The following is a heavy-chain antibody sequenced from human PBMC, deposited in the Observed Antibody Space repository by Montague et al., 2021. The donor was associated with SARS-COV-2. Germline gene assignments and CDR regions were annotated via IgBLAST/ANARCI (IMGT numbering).Heavy chain of an antibody. D-gene: IGHD3-9*01. CDR2: IWYDGSNK. V-gene: IGHV3-33*01. J-gene: IGHJ6*03. Sequence: SLRLSCAASGFTFSSYDMHWVRQASGKGLEWVAVIWYDGSNKYYADSVKGRFTISRDNSKNTLYLQMNSLRAEDTAVYYCARDYPRGDILTVYYYYMDVWGKGTTVTVSS. CDR1: GFTFSSYD. CDR3: ARDYPRGDILTVYYYYMDV.